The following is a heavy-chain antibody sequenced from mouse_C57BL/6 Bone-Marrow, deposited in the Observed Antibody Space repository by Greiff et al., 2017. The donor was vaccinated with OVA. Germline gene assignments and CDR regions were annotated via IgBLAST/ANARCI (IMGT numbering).Heavy chain of an antibody. CDR2: INPSNGGT. CDR1: GYPFTSYW. J-gene: IGHJ3*01. D-gene: IGHD3-1*01. V-gene: IGHV1-53*01. Sequence: QVQLQQSGPELVTPGASVKLSCKASGYPFTSYWMHWVKQRPGQGLEWIGNINPSNGGTNYNEKVKSKATLTVDKASSTAYMQLSSRTAEDAAVYYCARSGAHWGRGTLVTVSA. CDR3: ARSGAH.